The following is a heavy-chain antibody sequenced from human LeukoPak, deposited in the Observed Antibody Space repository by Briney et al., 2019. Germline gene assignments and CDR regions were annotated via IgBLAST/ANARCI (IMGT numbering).Heavy chain of an antibody. CDR1: GGSFSGYY. D-gene: IGHD5-18*01. V-gene: IGHV4-34*01. CDR3: ASCRYSYGYGY. Sequence: PSETLSLTCAVYGGSFSGYYWSRIRQPPGKGLEWIGEINHSGSTNYNPSLKSRVTISVDTSKNQFSLKLSSVTAADTAVYYCASCRYSYGYGYWGQGTLVTVSS. J-gene: IGHJ4*02. CDR2: INHSGST.